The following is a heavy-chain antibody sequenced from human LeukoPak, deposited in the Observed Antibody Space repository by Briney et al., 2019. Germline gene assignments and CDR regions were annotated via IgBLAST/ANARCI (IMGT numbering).Heavy chain of an antibody. CDR2: IYTSGST. V-gene: IGHV4-4*07. CDR1: GGSISIYY. D-gene: IGHD4-17*01. Sequence: PSETLSLTCTVSGGSISIYYWSWIRQPAGKGLEWIGRIYTSGSTNYNPSLKSRVTMSVDTSKNQFSLKLSSVTAADTAVYYCARDVAGDYALSNWFDPWGQGTLVTVSS. CDR3: ARDVAGDYALSNWFDP. J-gene: IGHJ5*02.